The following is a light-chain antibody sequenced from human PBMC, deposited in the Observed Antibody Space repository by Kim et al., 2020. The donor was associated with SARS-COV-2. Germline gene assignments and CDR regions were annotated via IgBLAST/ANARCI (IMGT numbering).Light chain of an antibody. CDR3: QKYNTAPLT. Sequence: SAAVGDIITIPCRASQVNSNYLAWYQQKPGQVPKLLIYAASTLQSGVPSRFSGSGSGTDFTLTISSLQPEDVATYYCQKYNTAPLTFGGGTKVEI. V-gene: IGKV1-27*01. J-gene: IGKJ4*01. CDR2: AAS. CDR1: QVNSNY.